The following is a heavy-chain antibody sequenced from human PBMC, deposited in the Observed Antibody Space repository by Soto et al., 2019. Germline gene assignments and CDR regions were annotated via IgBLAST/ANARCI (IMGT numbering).Heavy chain of an antibody. CDR2: IYYSGST. CDR1: GGSISSSIYY. J-gene: IGHJ4*02. CDR3: ARHGNDWNTQFDY. Sequence: SETLSLTCTVSGGSISSSIYYWGWIRQPPGKGLEWIGSIYYSGSTYYNPSLKSRVTISVDTSKNQFSLKLSSVTAADTAVYYCARHGNDWNTQFDYWGQGTLVTVSS. V-gene: IGHV4-39*01. D-gene: IGHD1-1*01.